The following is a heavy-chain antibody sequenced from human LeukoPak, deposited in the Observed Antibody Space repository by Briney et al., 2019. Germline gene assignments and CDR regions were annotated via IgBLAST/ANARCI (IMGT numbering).Heavy chain of an antibody. J-gene: IGHJ4*02. CDR2: IYHSGST. D-gene: IGHD4-23*01. V-gene: IGHV4-38-2*01. CDR3: ASYGGIHFDY. Sequence: SETLTLTCAVSDYSFSSGYYWGWTRQPPGKGLEWIGTIYHSGSTYYNPSLKSRVTISVDTSKNQFSLKLSSVTAADTAVYYCASYGGIHFDYWGQGTLVTVSS. CDR1: DYSFSSGYY.